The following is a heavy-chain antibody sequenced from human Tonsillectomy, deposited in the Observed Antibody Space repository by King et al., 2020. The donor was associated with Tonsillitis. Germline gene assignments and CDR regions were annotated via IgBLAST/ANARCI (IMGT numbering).Heavy chain of an antibody. V-gene: IGHV3-21*01. CDR1: GFTFSSYS. CDR2: ISSSSNYI. CDR3: ARIVVVDDAFDT. Sequence: VQLVESGGGLVKPGGSLRLSCAASGFTFSSYSMNWVRQAPGKGLEWVSSISSSSNYIYYADSVKGRFTISRDNAKNSLYLQMNSLRAEDTAVYYCARIVVVDDAFDTWGQGTMVTVSS. D-gene: IGHD3-22*01. J-gene: IGHJ3*02.